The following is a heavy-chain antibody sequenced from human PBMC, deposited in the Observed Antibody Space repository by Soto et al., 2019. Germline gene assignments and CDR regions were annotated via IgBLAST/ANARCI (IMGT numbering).Heavy chain of an antibody. CDR3: ARMGDRYNYFHY. V-gene: IGHV2-70*04. CDR1: GFSLITSGVR. Sequence: ESGPTLVNPTQTLTLTCTFSGFSLITSGVRVSWLRQPPGKALEWLARIDWDNDQFYNPSLKTRLTLSKDTSKNQVVLTLSNMDPADTGTYFCARMGDRYNYFHYWGQGTLVTVSS. CDR2: IDWDNDQ. D-gene: IGHD1-1*01. J-gene: IGHJ4*02.